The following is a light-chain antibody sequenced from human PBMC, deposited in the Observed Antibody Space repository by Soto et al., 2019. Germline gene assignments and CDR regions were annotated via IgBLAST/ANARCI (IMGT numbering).Light chain of an antibody. CDR3: QSYNRSLRGVV. CDR1: SSNIGAGYD. Sequence: QSVLTQPPSVSGAPGQRVTISCTGSSSNIGAGYDVHWYQQLPGTAPKLLIYGNSNRPSGVPDLFSGSKSGTSASLAITGLQAEDEADYYSQSYNRSLRGVVFGGGTKLTVL. CDR2: GNS. V-gene: IGLV1-40*01. J-gene: IGLJ2*01.